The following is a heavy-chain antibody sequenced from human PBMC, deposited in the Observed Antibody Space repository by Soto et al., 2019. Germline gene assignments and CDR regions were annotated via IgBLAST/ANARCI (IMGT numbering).Heavy chain of an antibody. J-gene: IGHJ5*02. CDR1: GGSFSGYY. D-gene: IGHD3-22*01. V-gene: IGHV4-34*01. CDR3: ARRSTYYYDSSCYYHNWFDP. CDR2: INHSGST. Sequence: SETLSLTCAVYGGSFSGYYWSWIRQPPGKGLEWIGEINHSGSTNYNPSLKSRVTISVDTSKNQFSLKLSSVTAADTAVYYCARRSTYYYDSSCYYHNWFDPWGQGTLVTVSS.